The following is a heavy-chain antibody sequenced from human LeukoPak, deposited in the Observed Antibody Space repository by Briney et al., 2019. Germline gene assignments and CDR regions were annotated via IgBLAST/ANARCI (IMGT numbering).Heavy chain of an antibody. V-gene: IGHV1-18*01. J-gene: IGHJ3*02. CDR1: GYTLSNYG. CDR3: ARQLWFGENDALDI. Sequence: ASVTVSCMQSGYTLSNYGFSWVRQAPGQGLEGMGWISDYNGETHYVQRFQGRLTMNKDTSRRTAYIELSSLSAADTAVYYCARQLWFGENDALDIWGQGTMVTVSS. D-gene: IGHD3-10*01. CDR2: ISDYNGET.